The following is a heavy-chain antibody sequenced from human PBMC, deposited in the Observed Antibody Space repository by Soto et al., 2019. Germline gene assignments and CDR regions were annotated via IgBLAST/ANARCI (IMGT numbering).Heavy chain of an antibody. CDR2: ISYDGSNK. V-gene: IGHV3-30*18. D-gene: IGHD6-13*01. CDR1: GFTFSTYG. J-gene: IGHJ4*01. Sequence: PGGSLRLSCTASGFTFSTYGMNWVRQAPGKGLEWVAVISYDGSNKFYADSVRGRFTISRDNSKNTLSLQMNSLRADDTAVYYCAKEGGIAAGTRYYFDSWGQGTLVTVSS. CDR3: AKEGGIAAGTRYYFDS.